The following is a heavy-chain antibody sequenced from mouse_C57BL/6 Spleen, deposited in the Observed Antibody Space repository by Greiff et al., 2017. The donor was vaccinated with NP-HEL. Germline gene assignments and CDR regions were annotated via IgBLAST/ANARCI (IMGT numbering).Heavy chain of an antibody. CDR2: INPYNGDT. CDR3: ARGTGSSYERFAY. CDR1: GYSFTGYF. Sequence: VQLQQSGPELVKPGDSVKISCKASGYSFTGYFMNWVMQSHGKSLEWIGRINPYNGDTFYNQKFKGKATLTVDKSSSTAHMGLRSLTSEDSAVYYCARGTGSSYERFAYWGQGTLVTVSA. V-gene: IGHV1-20*01. D-gene: IGHD1-1*01. J-gene: IGHJ3*01.